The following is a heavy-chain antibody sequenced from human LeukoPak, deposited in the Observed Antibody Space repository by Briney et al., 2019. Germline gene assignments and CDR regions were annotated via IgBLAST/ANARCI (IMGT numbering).Heavy chain of an antibody. D-gene: IGHD6-19*01. CDR2: IYYSGST. CDR1: GGSISSGGYY. Sequence: SQTLSLTCTVSGGSISSGGYYWSWIRQHPGKGLEWIGYIYYSGSTNYNPSLKSRVTISVDTSKNQCSLKLSSVTAADTAVYYCARGDYSGWYNLPFDYWGQGTLVTVSS. J-gene: IGHJ4*02. CDR3: ARGDYSGWYNLPFDY. V-gene: IGHV4-61*08.